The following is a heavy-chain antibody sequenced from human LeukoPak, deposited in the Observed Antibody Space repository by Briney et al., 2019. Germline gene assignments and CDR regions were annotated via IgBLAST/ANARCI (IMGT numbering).Heavy chain of an antibody. J-gene: IGHJ4*02. CDR1: GFYFSSHA. Sequence: PGGSLRLSCAASGFYFSSHAMTWVRQTPTKGLEWVSSITAGGGSIQYADFVKGRFTISRDNSKNTLYLQMNSLRAEDTAIYSCAYYDSSGYYYGRLRYWGQGTPVTVSS. CDR2: ITAGGGSI. CDR3: AYYDSSGYYYGRLRY. V-gene: IGHV3-23*01. D-gene: IGHD3-22*01.